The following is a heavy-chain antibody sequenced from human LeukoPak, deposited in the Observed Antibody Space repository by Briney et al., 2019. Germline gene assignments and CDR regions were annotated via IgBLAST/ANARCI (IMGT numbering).Heavy chain of an antibody. CDR2: IYYSGST. CDR1: GGSISSSSYY. Sequence: SETLSLTCTVSGGSISSSSYYWGWIRQRPGKGLEWIGSIYYSGSTYYNPSLKSRVTISVDTSKNQFSLKLSSVTAADTAVYYCARQHPYYYGSGSPDYWGQGTLVTVSS. CDR3: ARQHPYYYGSGSPDY. V-gene: IGHV4-39*01. D-gene: IGHD3-10*01. J-gene: IGHJ4*02.